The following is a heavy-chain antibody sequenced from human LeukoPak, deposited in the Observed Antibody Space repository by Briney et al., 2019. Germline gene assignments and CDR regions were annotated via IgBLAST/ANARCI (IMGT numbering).Heavy chain of an antibody. CDR2: ISGSGYST. J-gene: IGHJ4*02. Sequence: GGSLRLSCAASGFTFSNYAMNWVRQAPGKGLEWVSVISGSGYSTYYADSVKGRFTISRDNSKNTLYLQTNSLRAEDTAVYYCAKDYGDYAYYLHYWGQGTLVTVSS. CDR3: AKDYGDYAYYLHY. V-gene: IGHV3-23*01. CDR1: GFTFSNYA. D-gene: IGHD4-17*01.